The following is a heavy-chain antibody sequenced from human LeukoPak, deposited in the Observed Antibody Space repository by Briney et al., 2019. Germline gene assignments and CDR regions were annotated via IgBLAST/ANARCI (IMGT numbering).Heavy chain of an antibody. CDR1: GYTFTSYY. V-gene: IGHV1-46*01. CDR3: ARRQGGTYKFDF. J-gene: IGHJ4*02. CDR2: INPSGGST. Sequence: GASVKVSCKASGYTFTSYYMHWVRQAPGQGLEWMGIINPSGGSTSYAQKFQGRVTMTTDTSTSTAYMELRSLRSDDTAVYFCARRQGGTYKFDFWGQGTLVTVSS. D-gene: IGHD1-26*01.